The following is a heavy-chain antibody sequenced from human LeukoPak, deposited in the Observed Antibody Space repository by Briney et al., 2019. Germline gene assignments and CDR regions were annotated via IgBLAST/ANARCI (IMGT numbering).Heavy chain of an antibody. CDR1: GLPFSASG. J-gene: IGHJ4*02. V-gene: IGHV3-33*01. CDR3: ARDKGERSLDH. CDR2: IWSDGSKT. Sequence: GGSLRLSCKAPGLPFSASGMHWVRQAPGKGLEWVAMIWSDGSKTYYADSVEGRFTISRDNSKNTVDLQMNRLGVDDTAVYYCARDKGERSLDHWGQGTLVTVSS. D-gene: IGHD1-1*01.